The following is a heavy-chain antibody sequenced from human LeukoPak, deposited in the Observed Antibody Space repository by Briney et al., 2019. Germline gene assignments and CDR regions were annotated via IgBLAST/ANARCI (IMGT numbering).Heavy chain of an antibody. CDR3: ARDGDILTGQQN. CDR2: IYYSGST. V-gene: IGHV4-39*07. Sequence: SETLSLTCTVSGGSISSSSYYWGWIRQPPGKGLEWIGSIYYSGSTYYNPSLKSRVTISVDTSKKQFSLKLSSVTAADTAVYYCARDGDILTGQQNWGQGTLVTVSS. D-gene: IGHD3-9*01. J-gene: IGHJ4*02. CDR1: GGSISSSSYY.